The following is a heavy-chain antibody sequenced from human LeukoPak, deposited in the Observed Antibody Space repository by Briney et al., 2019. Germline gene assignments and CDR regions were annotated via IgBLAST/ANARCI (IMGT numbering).Heavy chain of an antibody. V-gene: IGHV3-74*03. CDR3: VVGGGIY. J-gene: IGHJ4*02. CDR1: GFTSSNDW. CDR2: ISSDGTNT. D-gene: IGHD1-26*01. Sequence: PGGSLRLSCAASGFTSSNDWTHWVRQAPGKGLVWVSRISSDGTNTLYADSVKGRFTISRDNARNTLHLQMNSLRADDTAVYYCVVGGGIYWGQGTLVTVS.